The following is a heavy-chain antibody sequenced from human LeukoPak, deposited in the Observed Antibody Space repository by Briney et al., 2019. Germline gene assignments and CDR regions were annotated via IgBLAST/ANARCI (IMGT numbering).Heavy chain of an antibody. CDR2: ISGRGGST. J-gene: IGHJ3*02. CDR1: GFTFSSYA. V-gene: IGHV3-23*01. CDR3: AIDPAGFGEPKDAFDI. Sequence: GGSLRLSCAASGFTFSSYAMSWVRQAPGKGLEWVSAISGRGGSTYYADSVKGRFTITRDNSKNTLYLQMNSLRAEDTAVYYCAIDPAGFGEPKDAFDIWGQGTMVTVSS. D-gene: IGHD3-10*01.